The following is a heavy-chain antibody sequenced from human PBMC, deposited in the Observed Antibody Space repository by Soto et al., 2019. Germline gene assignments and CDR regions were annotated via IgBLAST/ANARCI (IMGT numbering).Heavy chain of an antibody. Sequence: PSETLSLTCAVSGGSISSGGYSWNWIRQPPGKGLEWIGHIYHSGSAFYNPSLKSRVTISVDRSRNQFSLNLSSVTSADTAVYYWARARTVGVEFWFDPWGQGTLVAVSS. J-gene: IGHJ5*02. CDR1: GGSISSGGYS. CDR2: IYHSGSA. D-gene: IGHD2-8*01. CDR3: ARARTVGVEFWFDP. V-gene: IGHV4-30-2*01.